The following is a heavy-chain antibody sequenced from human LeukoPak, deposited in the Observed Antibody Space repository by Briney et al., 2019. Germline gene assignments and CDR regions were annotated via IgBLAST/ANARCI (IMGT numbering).Heavy chain of an antibody. CDR2: IHHTVSF. Sequence: PETLSLTCTLFGASTRDYYWSSVRQPPGKGLEWIGYIHHTVSFDYNPSLNSRATISLDTSKNQFSLKLTSVTAADTAVYYCTRGHWALDCWGQGPLVTVSS. J-gene: IGHJ4*02. V-gene: IGHV4-59*01. D-gene: IGHD3-16*01. CDR1: GASTRDYY. CDR3: TRGHWALDC.